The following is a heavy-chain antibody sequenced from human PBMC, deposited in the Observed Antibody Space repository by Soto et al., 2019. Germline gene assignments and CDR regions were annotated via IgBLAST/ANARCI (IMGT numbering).Heavy chain of an antibody. CDR3: AIARVADSSLDH. CDR1: GFTFSNNA. J-gene: IGHJ4*02. D-gene: IGHD3-3*01. V-gene: IGHV3-30*01. CDR2: ISFDSSEI. Sequence: GGSLRLSCVGSGFTFSNNAMHWVRQAPGKGLEWVAFISFDSSEIHYADSVKSRFTISRDNPRNTLFLHVNSPRADDTAVYYCAIARVADSSLDHWGQGTLVTVSS.